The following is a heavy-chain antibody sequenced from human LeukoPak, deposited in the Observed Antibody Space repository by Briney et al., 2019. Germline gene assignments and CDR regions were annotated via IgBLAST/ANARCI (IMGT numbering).Heavy chain of an antibody. CDR2: IRYDGSNK. Sequence: SGGSLRLSCAASGFTFSSYGMHWVRQAPGKGLEWVAFIRYDGSNKYYADSVKGRFTISRDNSKNTLYLQMNSLRAEDTAVYYCAKDLRAARPRNYYYYMDVWGKGTTVTVSS. CDR3: AKDLRAARPRNYYYYMDV. CDR1: GFTFSSYG. D-gene: IGHD6-6*01. V-gene: IGHV3-30*02. J-gene: IGHJ6*03.